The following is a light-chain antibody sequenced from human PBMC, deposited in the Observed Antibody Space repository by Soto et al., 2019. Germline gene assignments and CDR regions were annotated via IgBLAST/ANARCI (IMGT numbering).Light chain of an antibody. Sequence: SYELTLPPSVSVAPGQTASITCGGDNIGTKGVHWYQQKPGQAPELVVYNGRDRPSGIPERFSGSNSGNTATLTITRVEAGDEADFYCQVRESPSDHSVVFGGGTKLTVL. CDR3: QVRESPSDHSVV. J-gene: IGLJ3*02. CDR2: NGR. V-gene: IGLV3-21*02. CDR1: NIGTKG.